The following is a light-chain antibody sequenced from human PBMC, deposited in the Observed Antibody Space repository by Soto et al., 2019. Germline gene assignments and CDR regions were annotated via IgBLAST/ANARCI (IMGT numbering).Light chain of an antibody. J-gene: IGLJ2*01. Sequence: QPASVSGSPGQSITISCTGTSSDVGGYNYVSWYQQHPGKAPKLMIYGVTNRPSGVSNRFSGSKSGNTASLTISGLQAEDEADYYCSSYTSSTTLSVVFGGGTKLTVL. CDR2: GVT. CDR3: SSYTSSTTLSVV. CDR1: SSDVGGYNY. V-gene: IGLV2-14*01.